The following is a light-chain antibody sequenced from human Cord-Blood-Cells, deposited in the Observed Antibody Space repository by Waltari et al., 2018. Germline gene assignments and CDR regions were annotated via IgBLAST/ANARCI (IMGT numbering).Light chain of an antibody. CDR2: GAS. CDR3: SSYTSSSTYVV. J-gene: IGLJ2*01. Sequence: QSALTQPRSVSRSPGQSVTISCTGTSSDVGGYNHVTWYQQHPGTAPKLMIYGASTRPSGVPDRFSGSKSGNTASLTISGLQAEDEADYYCSSYTSSSTYVVFGGGTKLTVL. V-gene: IGLV2-11*01. CDR1: SSDVGGYNH.